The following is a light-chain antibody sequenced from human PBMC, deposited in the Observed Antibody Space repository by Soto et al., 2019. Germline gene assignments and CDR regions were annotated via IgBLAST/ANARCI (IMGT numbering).Light chain of an antibody. CDR1: QSVSSN. J-gene: IGKJ2*01. V-gene: IGKV3-15*01. CDR3: QQYNNWPYT. CDR2: GAS. Sequence: EIVMTQSPATLSVSPGERATLSCSASQSVSSNLAWYQQKPGQAPRLLIYGASTRATGIPARFSGSGSGTEVTLTISSLQSEDFAVYYCQQYNNWPYTVGQGTKLEIK.